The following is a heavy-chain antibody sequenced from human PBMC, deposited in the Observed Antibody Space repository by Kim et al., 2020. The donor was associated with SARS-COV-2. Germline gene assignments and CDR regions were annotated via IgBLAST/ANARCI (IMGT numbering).Heavy chain of an antibody. Sequence: GGSLRLSCAASGFTFSSYAMHWVRQAPGKGLEWVAVISYDGSNKYYADSVKGRFTISRDNSKNTLYLQMNSLRAEDTAVYYCARDEVGDGYNYPWFDPWGQGTLVTVSS. CDR3: ARDEVGDGYNYPWFDP. J-gene: IGHJ5*02. V-gene: IGHV3-30*04. D-gene: IGHD5-12*01. CDR1: GFTFSSYA. CDR2: ISYDGSNK.